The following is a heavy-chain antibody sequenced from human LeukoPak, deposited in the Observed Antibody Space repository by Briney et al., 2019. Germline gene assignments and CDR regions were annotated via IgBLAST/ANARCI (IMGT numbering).Heavy chain of an antibody. Sequence: PGGPLRLSCAASGFTFSSYSMNWVRQAPGKGLEWVSSISSSSSYIYYADSVKGRFTISRDNAKNSLYLQMNSLRAEDTAVYYCARTDIVVVPAAHEPELAEYFQHWGQGTLVTVSS. CDR1: GFTFSSYS. V-gene: IGHV3-21*01. D-gene: IGHD2-2*01. J-gene: IGHJ1*01. CDR2: ISSSSSYI. CDR3: ARTDIVVVPAAHEPELAEYFQH.